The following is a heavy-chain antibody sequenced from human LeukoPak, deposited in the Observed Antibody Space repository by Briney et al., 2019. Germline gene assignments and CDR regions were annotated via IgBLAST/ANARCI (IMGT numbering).Heavy chain of an antibody. D-gene: IGHD2-15*01. CDR2: ISSSSSYT. J-gene: IGHJ3*02. V-gene: IGHV3-11*05. CDR3: ARVHFPQLVDAFDI. CDR1: GFTFSDYY. Sequence: QAGGSLRLSCAASGFTFSDYYMSWIRQAPGKGLEWVSYISSSSSYTNYADSVKGRFTISRDNAKNSLYPQMNSLRAEDTAVYYCARVHFPQLVDAFDIWGQGTMVTVSS.